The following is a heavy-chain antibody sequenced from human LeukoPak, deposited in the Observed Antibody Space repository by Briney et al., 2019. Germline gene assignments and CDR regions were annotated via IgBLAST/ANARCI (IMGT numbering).Heavy chain of an antibody. V-gene: IGHV4-59*08. D-gene: IGHD3-10*01. CDR3: ARHANYYGSGSYPNWFDP. CDR2: MHYSGTT. CDR1: GDSISSYY. J-gene: IGHJ5*02. Sequence: PSETLSLTCTVSGDSISSYYWSWLRQPPGKGLEWIGYMHYSGTTNHNPSLKSRVTISVDTSKNHFSLKLTSVPAADTAVYYCARHANYYGSGSYPNWFDPWGQGTLVIVSS.